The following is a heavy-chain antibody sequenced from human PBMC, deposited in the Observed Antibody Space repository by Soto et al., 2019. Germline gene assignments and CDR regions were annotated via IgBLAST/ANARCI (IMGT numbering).Heavy chain of an antibody. V-gene: IGHV4-59*01. CDR1: GDSINNYF. D-gene: IGHD5-18*01. Sequence: WETLSLTCTISGDSINNYFWNWIRQPPGKGLEWIGYISYSGGTSYNPSLQSRVTISSDTSKNQFSLQLSSVTAADTAVYYCARARQRDTGRGLDVWGQGTTVTVSS. J-gene: IGHJ6*02. CDR2: ISYSGGT. CDR3: ARARQRDTGRGLDV.